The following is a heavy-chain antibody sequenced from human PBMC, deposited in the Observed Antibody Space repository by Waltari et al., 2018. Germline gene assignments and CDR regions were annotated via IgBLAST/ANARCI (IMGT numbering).Heavy chain of an antibody. Sequence: VRLDQWGTELVEPWETLSLTCAVYDGSFSAFFLSWVRQAPGKGLEWIGEINHGVKTDYNPSLKSRLFMSVDPSKNQFSLMLSSVTAADTAVYYCVRSHCIGDSCFRYFDSWGQGTLVTVSS. CDR1: DGSFSAFF. CDR3: VRSHCIGDSCFRYFDS. V-gene: IGHV4-34*01. CDR2: INHGVKT. D-gene: IGHD2-15*01. J-gene: IGHJ4*02.